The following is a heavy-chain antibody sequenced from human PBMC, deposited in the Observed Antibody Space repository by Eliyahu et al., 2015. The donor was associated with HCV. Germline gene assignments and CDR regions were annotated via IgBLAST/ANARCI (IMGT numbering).Heavy chain of an antibody. CDR2: IYHSGST. Sequence: QVQLQESGPGLVKPSETLSLTCAVSGYSISSGYYWGWIRQPPGKGLEWIGSIYHSGSTYYNPSLKSRVTISVDTSKNQFSLKLSSVTAADTAVYYCARDLIIMVRGVINAFDIWGQGTMVTVSS. V-gene: IGHV4-38-2*02. CDR3: ARDLIIMVRGVINAFDI. J-gene: IGHJ3*02. CDR1: GYSISSGYY. D-gene: IGHD3-10*01.